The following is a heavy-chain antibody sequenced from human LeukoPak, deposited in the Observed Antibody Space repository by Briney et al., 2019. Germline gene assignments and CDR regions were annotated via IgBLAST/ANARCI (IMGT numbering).Heavy chain of an antibody. D-gene: IGHD2-15*01. CDR1: GFTFNSYW. CDR2: INSDGSGT. Sequence: PGGSLRLSCAASGFTFNSYWMHWVRQAPGKGLVWVSRINSDGSGTSDADFVKGRFTISRDNSKNTLYLQMNSLRAEDTAVYYCARDCGGGSCYGPYDAFDIWGQGTMVTVSS. J-gene: IGHJ3*02. CDR3: ARDCGGGSCYGPYDAFDI. V-gene: IGHV3-74*01.